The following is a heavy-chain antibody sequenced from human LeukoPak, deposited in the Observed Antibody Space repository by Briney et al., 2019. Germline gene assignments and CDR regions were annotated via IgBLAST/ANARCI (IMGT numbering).Heavy chain of an antibody. CDR1: GGTFSSYA. J-gene: IGHJ6*03. CDR2: IIPIFGTA. D-gene: IGHD3-3*01. V-gene: IGHV1-69*13. Sequence: SVKVFCKASGGTFSSYAISWVRQAPGQGLEWMGGIIPIFGTANYAQKFQGRVTITADESTSTAYMELSSLRSEDTAVYYCARDYYDFWSGSGRNGNDYYYYYYMDVWDKGTTVTVSS. CDR3: ARDYYDFWSGSGRNGNDYYYYYYMDV.